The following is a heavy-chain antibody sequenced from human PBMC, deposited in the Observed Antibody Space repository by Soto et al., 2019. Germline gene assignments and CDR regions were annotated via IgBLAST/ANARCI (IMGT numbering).Heavy chain of an antibody. D-gene: IGHD1-7*01. CDR1: GFSFTHYR. CDR3: AKAGDWNYVFDF. Sequence: EVRLVESGGGQVHPGGSLRLSCAASGFSFTHYRIHWVRQVPGKGVEWVCRGNADGSSTNYAGFAKGRFTISRDNSKNTAYLKMNNLRADDTALYYCAKAGDWNYVFDFWGQGTAVIVSS. CDR2: GNADGSST. V-gene: IGHV3-74*01. J-gene: IGHJ4*02.